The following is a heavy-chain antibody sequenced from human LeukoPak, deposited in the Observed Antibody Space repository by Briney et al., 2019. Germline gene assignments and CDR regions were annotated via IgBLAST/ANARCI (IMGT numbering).Heavy chain of an antibody. J-gene: IGHJ4*02. Sequence: GGSLRLSCAASGFTFSSYDMTWVRQAPGKGLEWISTIGDSGDATYYADSVKGRFTISRDNSENTLSLEMNSLRVGDTAGDYCAKDVVRGVVMTDYWGQGTLVTVSS. CDR1: GFTFSSYD. V-gene: IGHV3-23*01. D-gene: IGHD3-10*01. CDR3: AKDVVRGVVMTDY. CDR2: IGDSGDAT.